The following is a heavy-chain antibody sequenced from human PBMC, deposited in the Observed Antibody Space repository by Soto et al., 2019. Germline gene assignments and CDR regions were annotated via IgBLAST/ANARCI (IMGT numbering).Heavy chain of an antibody. J-gene: IGHJ4*02. D-gene: IGHD4-17*01. CDR3: ARNDDYNDFLDY. CDR2: INHSGST. V-gene: IGHV4-34*01. Sequence: QVQLQQWGAGLLKPSETLSLTCGVYGGSFSGYYWSWIRQPPGKGLEWIGEINHSGSTNYNPSLKSRVTISLDTSKNQFSLKLRSVTAADTAVYYCARNDDYNDFLDYWGQGTLVTVSS. CDR1: GGSFSGYY.